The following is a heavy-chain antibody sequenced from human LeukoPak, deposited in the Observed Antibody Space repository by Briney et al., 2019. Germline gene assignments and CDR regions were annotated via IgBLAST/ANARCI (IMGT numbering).Heavy chain of an antibody. J-gene: IGHJ3*01. Sequence: QPGGSLRLSCAASGFTFSSYAMSWVRQAPGKGLEWVSAISGSGGSTNYADSVKGRFTISRDNSKNTLYLQMNSLTVEDTAIYYCVRDILGYSDAFDLWGQGTMVTVSS. CDR3: VRDILGYSDAFDL. V-gene: IGHV3-23*01. CDR1: GFTFSSYA. CDR2: ISGSGGST. D-gene: IGHD2-15*01.